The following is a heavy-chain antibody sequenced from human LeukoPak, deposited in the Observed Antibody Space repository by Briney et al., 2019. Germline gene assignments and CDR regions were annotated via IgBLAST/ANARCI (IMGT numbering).Heavy chain of an antibody. CDR3: ANGGGGRGVIKAFDI. D-gene: IGHD3-10*01. Sequence: GGSLRLSCAASGFTFSSYSMNWVRQAPGKGLEWVSYISSSSSTIYYADSVKGRFTISRDNAKNSLYLQMNSLRAEDTALYYCANGGGGRGVIKAFDIWGQGTMVTVSS. J-gene: IGHJ3*02. CDR2: ISSSSSTI. V-gene: IGHV3-48*01. CDR1: GFTFSSYS.